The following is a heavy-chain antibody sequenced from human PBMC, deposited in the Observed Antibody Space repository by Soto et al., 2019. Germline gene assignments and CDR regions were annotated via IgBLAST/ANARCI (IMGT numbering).Heavy chain of an antibody. V-gene: IGHV3-23*01. CDR2: ISGSADGT. D-gene: IGHD3-3*01. CDR3: AKDTVGGYSFWSGYYSDGLDV. CDR1: GFTFDSYA. J-gene: IGHJ3*01. Sequence: EVKLLESGGGLAQPGGSLRLSCVGSGFTFDSYAISWVRQAPGKGLQWISAISGSADGTDYAHSVKGRFTISRDNYRNTVHLQMDSLRVEDTALYYCAKDTVGGYSFWSGYYSDGLDVWGQGTMVTVSS.